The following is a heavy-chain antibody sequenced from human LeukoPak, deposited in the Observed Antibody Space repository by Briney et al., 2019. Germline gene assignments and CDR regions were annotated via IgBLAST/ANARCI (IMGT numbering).Heavy chain of an antibody. Sequence: SETLALTFTGSGYSINSGHYWVWVRHPPGKGLEWIGNFYHSGCTFYNPSLKSRVTISLDTSKNQFSLKLNSVCAADTAVYYCVRDLVFSSSSPTDYWGQGTLVTVSS. D-gene: IGHD6-6*01. V-gene: IGHV4-38-2*02. CDR1: GYSINSGHY. CDR2: FYHSGCT. J-gene: IGHJ4*02. CDR3: VRDLVFSSSSPTDY.